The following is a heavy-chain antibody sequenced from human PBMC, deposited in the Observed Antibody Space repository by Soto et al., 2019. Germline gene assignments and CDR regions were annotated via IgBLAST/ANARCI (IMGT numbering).Heavy chain of an antibody. V-gene: IGHV3-30-3*01. J-gene: IGHJ6*02. CDR1: GFTFSSFT. D-gene: IGHD2-15*01. CDR3: ARDLSGYCSGGSCYGFYGMDV. Sequence: QVQLVESGGGVVHPGMSLRLSCAASGFTFSSFTMHWVRQAPGKGLEWVAVMSCEGSKEYYADSVKGRFTISRDNYKNTLYLQINTLRAEDTAVYYCARDLSGYCSGGSCYGFYGMDVWGQGTTVTVSS. CDR2: MSCEGSKE.